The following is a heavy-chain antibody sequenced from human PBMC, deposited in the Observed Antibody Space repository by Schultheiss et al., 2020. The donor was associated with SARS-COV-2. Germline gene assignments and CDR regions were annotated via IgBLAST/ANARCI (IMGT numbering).Heavy chain of an antibody. V-gene: IGHV3-7*01. CDR2: IKQDGSEK. CDR3: AREEPHYYDKSGEAPFDP. D-gene: IGHD3-22*01. J-gene: IGHJ5*02. CDR1: GFTFSSYA. Sequence: GESLKISCAASGFTFSSYAMSWVRQAPGKGLEWVANIKQDGSEKYYVDSVKGRFTISRDNAKNSLYLQMNSLRAEDTAVYYCAREEPHYYDKSGEAPFDPWGQGTLVTVSS.